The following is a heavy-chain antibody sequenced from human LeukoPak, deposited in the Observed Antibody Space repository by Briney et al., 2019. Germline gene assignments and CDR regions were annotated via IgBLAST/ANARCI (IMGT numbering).Heavy chain of an antibody. CDR3: ARSSAVAGTYGY. CDR2: IYTSGST. Sequence: KPSETLPLTCTVSGVSISSTSYYWRWIRQPAGKGLEWIGRIYTSGSTNYNPSLKSRVTMSVDTSKNQFSLKLSSVTAADTAVYYCARSSAVAGTYGYWGQGTLVTVSS. J-gene: IGHJ4*02. CDR1: GVSISSTSYY. D-gene: IGHD6-19*01. V-gene: IGHV4-61*02.